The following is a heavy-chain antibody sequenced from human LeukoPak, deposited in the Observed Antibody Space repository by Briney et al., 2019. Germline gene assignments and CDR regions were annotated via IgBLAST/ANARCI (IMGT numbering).Heavy chain of an antibody. D-gene: IGHD1-26*01. Sequence: PSQTLSLTCTVSGGSISSGSYYWSWIRQPAGKGLEWIGRIYTSGSTNYNPSLKSRVTISVDTSKNQFSLKLSSVTAADTAVYYCARAGELLGSFDIWGQGTMVTVSS. CDR3: ARAGELLGSFDI. CDR1: GGSISSGSYY. CDR2: IYTSGST. J-gene: IGHJ3*02. V-gene: IGHV4-61*02.